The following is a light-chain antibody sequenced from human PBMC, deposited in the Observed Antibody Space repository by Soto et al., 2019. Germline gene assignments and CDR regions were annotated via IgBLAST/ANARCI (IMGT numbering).Light chain of an antibody. J-gene: IGKJ1*01. Sequence: DIQMTQSPSSLSESAGDRVTITCRASQAISTYLNWYQQKPGKAPKLLIYAASSLQSGVPSRFSGSGSETDFTLTISSLQPEDFATYSCQQSYSTTWTFGQGTKVAIK. CDR2: AAS. CDR1: QAISTY. CDR3: QQSYSTTWT. V-gene: IGKV1-39*01.